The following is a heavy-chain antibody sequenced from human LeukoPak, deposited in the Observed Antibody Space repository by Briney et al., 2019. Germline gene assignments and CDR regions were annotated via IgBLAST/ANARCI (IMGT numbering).Heavy chain of an antibody. CDR3: ARGSSSSSLIDY. V-gene: IGHV4-31*03. D-gene: IGHD6-13*01. CDR1: GGSTSSGGYY. Sequence: PSETLSLTCTVSGGSTSSGGYYWSWIRQHPGKGLEWIGYIYYSGSTYYNPSLKSRVTISVDTSKNQFSLKLSSVTAADTAVYYCARGSSSSSLIDYWGQGTLVTVSS. CDR2: IYYSGST. J-gene: IGHJ4*02.